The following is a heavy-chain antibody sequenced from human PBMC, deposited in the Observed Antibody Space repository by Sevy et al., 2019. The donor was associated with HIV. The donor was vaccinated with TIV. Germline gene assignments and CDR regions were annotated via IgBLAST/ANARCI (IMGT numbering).Heavy chain of an antibody. D-gene: IGHD4-17*01. V-gene: IGHV3-15*01. J-gene: IGHJ4*02. CDR1: GFTFTNAW. CDR3: TTDREYGDYKGGFDY. CDR2: IRSNTDGGTT. Sequence: GGSLRLSCAVSGFTFTNAWMGWVRQAPGKGLEWVGRIRSNTDGGTTDYAAPLEGRFTISRDDSKNTLYLQMNILKSADTAVYYCTTDREYGDYKGGFDYWGQGTLVTVSS.